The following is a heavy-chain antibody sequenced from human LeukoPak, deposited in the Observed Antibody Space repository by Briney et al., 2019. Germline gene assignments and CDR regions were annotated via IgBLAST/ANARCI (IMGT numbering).Heavy chain of an antibody. J-gene: IGHJ3*01. CDR2: LSGSGGST. CDR1: GFTFTNYA. D-gene: IGHD3-22*01. CDR3: AKASQVITALGDVFDV. V-gene: IGHV3-23*01. Sequence: GGSLRLSCTASGFTFTNYAMTWVRQAPGKGLEWVSSLSGSGGSTRYADSVKGRFSISRDNSKSTMWLQMDSLRADDTAIYYCAKASQVITALGDVFDVWGQGTMVTVSS.